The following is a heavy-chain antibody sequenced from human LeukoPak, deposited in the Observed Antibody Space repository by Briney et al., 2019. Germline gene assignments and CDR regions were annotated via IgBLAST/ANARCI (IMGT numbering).Heavy chain of an antibody. D-gene: IGHD3-9*01. CDR1: GFTFSSYA. V-gene: IGHV3-23*01. J-gene: IGHJ3*02. CDR3: ARQATIFDAFDI. Sequence: PGGSLILSCAASGFTFSSYAMSWVRQAPGKGLEWVSAISGSGGSTYYADSVKGRFTISRDNAKNSLYLQMNSLRAEDTAVYYCARQATIFDAFDIWGQGTMVTVSS. CDR2: ISGSGGST.